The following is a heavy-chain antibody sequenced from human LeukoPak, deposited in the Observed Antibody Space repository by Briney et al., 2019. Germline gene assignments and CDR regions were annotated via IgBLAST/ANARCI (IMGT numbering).Heavy chain of an antibody. Sequence: GGSLRLPCAASGFTFSSYSMNWVRQAPGKGLEWVSYISSSSSTIYYADSVKGRFTISRDNAKNSLYLQMNSLRAEDTAVYYCARAAVRGVFDYWGQGTLVTVSS. D-gene: IGHD3-10*01. J-gene: IGHJ4*02. V-gene: IGHV3-48*01. CDR3: ARAAVRGVFDY. CDR2: ISSSSSTI. CDR1: GFTFSSYS.